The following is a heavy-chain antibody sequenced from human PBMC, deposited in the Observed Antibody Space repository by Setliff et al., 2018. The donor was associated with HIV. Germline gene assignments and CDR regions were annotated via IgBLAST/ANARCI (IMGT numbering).Heavy chain of an antibody. J-gene: IGHJ3*02. CDR2: VNPSGGSP. V-gene: IGHV1-46*01. D-gene: IGHD3-22*01. CDR3: ARCYYDSSGPTDAFDI. Sequence: GAPVKVSCKALGHTFTGYYMHWVRQAPGQGLEWMGIVNPSGGSPSYAQKFQGRVTMTRDTSTSTVYMELSSLRSEDTAVYYCARCYYDSSGPTDAFDIWGQGTVVTVSS. CDR1: GHTFTGYY.